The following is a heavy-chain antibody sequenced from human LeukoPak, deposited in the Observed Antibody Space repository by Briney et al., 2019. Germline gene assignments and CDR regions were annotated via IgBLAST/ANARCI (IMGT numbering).Heavy chain of an antibody. D-gene: IGHD3-22*01. Sequence: GASVKVSCKASGYTFTSYGISWVRQAPGQGLEWMGWISAYNGNTNYAQKLQGRVTMTTDTSTSTAYMELRSLRSDDTAVYYCALAYYYDSSGYYPYWGQGTLVTVSS. CDR2: ISAYNGNT. CDR1: GYTFTSYG. CDR3: ALAYYYDSSGYYPY. J-gene: IGHJ4*02. V-gene: IGHV1-18*01.